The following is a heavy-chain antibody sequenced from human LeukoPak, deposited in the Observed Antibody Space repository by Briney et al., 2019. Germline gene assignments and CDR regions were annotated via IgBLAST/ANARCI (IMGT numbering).Heavy chain of an antibody. CDR1: GDSISSYD. CDR3: ARVRRIGASLGWFDP. Sequence: SETLSLTCTVSGDSISSYDWSWIRQPAGKGLEWIGRISASGTTYYNPSLKSRVTISVDTSKNQFSLKLSSVTAADTAVYYCARVRRIGASLGWFDPWGQGALVTVSS. J-gene: IGHJ5*02. V-gene: IGHV4-4*07. CDR2: ISASGTT. D-gene: IGHD5-12*01.